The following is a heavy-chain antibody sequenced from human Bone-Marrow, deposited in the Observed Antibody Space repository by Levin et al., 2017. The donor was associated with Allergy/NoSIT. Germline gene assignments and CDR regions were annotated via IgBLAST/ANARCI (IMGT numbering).Heavy chain of an antibody. J-gene: IGHJ2*01. CDR1: GDSISSYY. D-gene: IGHD2-21*01. CDR2: IHYDGNT. CDR3: AREYGGDWYFDL. V-gene: IGHV4-59*01. Sequence: SQTLSLTCTVSGDSISSYYWSWIRQPPGRGLEWIGYIHYDGNTNYNPSLKSRITISLDTSKNDFSLKLRSVTAADTAVYYCAREYGGDWYFDLWGRGTLVTVSS.